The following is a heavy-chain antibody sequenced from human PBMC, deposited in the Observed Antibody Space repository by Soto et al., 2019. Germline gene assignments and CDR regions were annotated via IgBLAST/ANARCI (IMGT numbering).Heavy chain of an antibody. Sequence: QVQLVESGGGEVQPGTSLRLSCSASGFIFSDHGMHWVRQAPGKGLEWGAVVSSDGTKTFYADSVKGRLTIYRDNSKNMFNRNMNSRRPDDTAVYYCAKDLRQGASGATVYGMDVWGQGTTVTVSS. CDR3: AKDLRQGASGATVYGMDV. D-gene: IGHD5-12*01. V-gene: IGHV3-30*18. CDR1: GFIFSDHG. J-gene: IGHJ6*02. CDR2: VSSDGTKT.